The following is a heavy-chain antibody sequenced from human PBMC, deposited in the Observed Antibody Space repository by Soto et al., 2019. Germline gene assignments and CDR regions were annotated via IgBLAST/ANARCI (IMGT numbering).Heavy chain of an antibody. CDR1: GFTFSRYG. CDR2: IWSHGNRE. J-gene: IGHJ5*02. Sequence: QVQLVESGGGVVQPGRSLRLSCAASGFTFSRYGMHWVRQAPGKGLEWVAVIWSHGNREKYADSLKGRFTISRDNSKNTLYLQMDSLRAEDTAVYYCARDDDYEANAIDLWGQGTLVTVSS. V-gene: IGHV3-33*01. CDR3: ARDDDYEANAIDL. D-gene: IGHD4-17*01.